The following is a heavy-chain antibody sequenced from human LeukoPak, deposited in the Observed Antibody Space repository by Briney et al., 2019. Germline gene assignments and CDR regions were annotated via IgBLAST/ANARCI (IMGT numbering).Heavy chain of an antibody. J-gene: IGHJ4*02. CDR2: IYYSGST. CDR1: GGPISNRNYY. D-gene: IGHD1-26*01. V-gene: IGHV4-39*07. Sequence: PSETLSLTCNVSGGPISNRNYYWSWIRQPPGKGLEWIGSIYYSGSTYYNPSLKSRVTISVDTSKNQFSLKLSSVTAADTAVYYCAGSPRFDYWGQGTLVTVSS. CDR3: AGSPRFDY.